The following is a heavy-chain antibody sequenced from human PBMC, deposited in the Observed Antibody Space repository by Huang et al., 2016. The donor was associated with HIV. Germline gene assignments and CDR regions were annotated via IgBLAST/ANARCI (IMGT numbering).Heavy chain of an antibody. CDR1: GGSIRTHY. V-gene: IGHV4-59*11. D-gene: IGHD3-3*01. J-gene: IGHJ4*02. Sequence: QVQLQESGPGLVKPSETLSLTCTVSGGSIRTHYWSWIRQPPGKGLEWIGSIDYSGSNNYSPSLKSRVTILLDTSKNQFSLRVNSVTAADTAMYYCARDHHDFWRGYRRMYFFDHWGQGTLVTVSS. CDR3: ARDHHDFWRGYRRMYFFDH. CDR2: IDYSGSN.